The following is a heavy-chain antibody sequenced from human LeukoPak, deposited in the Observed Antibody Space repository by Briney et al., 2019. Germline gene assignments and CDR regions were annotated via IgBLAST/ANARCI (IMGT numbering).Heavy chain of an antibody. V-gene: IGHV3-23*01. CDR1: GFTFSSYA. J-gene: IGHJ4*02. CDR2: ISGSGGST. D-gene: IGHD3-22*01. Sequence: GGSLRLSCAASGFTFSSYAMSWVRQAPGKGLEWVSAISGSGGSTYYADSVKGRFTISRDNSKNTLYLQMNSLRAEDTAVYYCARVNYYYDSSGYSFDYWGQGTLVTVSS. CDR3: ARVNYYYDSSGYSFDY.